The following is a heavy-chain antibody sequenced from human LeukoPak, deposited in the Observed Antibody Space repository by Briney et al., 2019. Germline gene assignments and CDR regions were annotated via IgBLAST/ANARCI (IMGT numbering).Heavy chain of an antibody. V-gene: IGHV2-5*02. J-gene: IGHJ3*02. CDR1: GVAVTTSGEG. D-gene: IGHD5-18*01. CDR2: IYWDDDS. Sequence: SGPTLVNPTQILTLTCSFSGVAVTTSGEGVVWIRQPPGKALEGLALIYWDDDSRYSPSLKNRLTISKDTAKAKLVLSMSTMDTVGTPTYLCVHSQRYIDGSFQDAYDIWSLGTLVTVSS. CDR3: VHSQRYIDGSFQDAYDI.